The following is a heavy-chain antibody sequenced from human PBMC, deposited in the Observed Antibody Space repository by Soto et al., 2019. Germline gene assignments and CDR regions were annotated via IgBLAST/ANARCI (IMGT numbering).Heavy chain of an antibody. CDR1: GYTLTELS. CDR3: ATGLRFLEWFPFGY. CDR2: FDPEDGET. D-gene: IGHD3-3*01. Sequence: GASVKVSCKVSGYTLTELSMHWVRQAPGKGQEWMGGFDPEDGETIYAQKFQGRVTMTEDTSTDTAYMELSSLRSEDTAVYYCATGLRFLEWFPFGYWGQGTLGTVSS. J-gene: IGHJ4*02. V-gene: IGHV1-24*01.